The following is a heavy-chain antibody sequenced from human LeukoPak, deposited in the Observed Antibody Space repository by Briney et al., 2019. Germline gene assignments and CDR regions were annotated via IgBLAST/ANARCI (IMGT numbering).Heavy chain of an antibody. CDR2: IIPNSGGT. Sequence: ASAKVSCKASGYTFTGYYMHWVRQATGQGLEWMGWIIPNSGGTNYAQKFQGRVTMTRDTSISTAYMELRRLRSDDTALYYCARDHYGPDYWGQGTLVTVSS. D-gene: IGHD4-17*01. CDR1: GYTFTGYY. J-gene: IGHJ4*02. CDR3: ARDHYGPDY. V-gene: IGHV1-2*02.